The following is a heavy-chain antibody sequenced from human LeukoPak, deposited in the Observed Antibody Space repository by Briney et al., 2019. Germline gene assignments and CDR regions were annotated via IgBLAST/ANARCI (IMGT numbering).Heavy chain of an antibody. J-gene: IGHJ4*02. V-gene: IGHV3-48*02. D-gene: IGHD5-24*01. Sequence: SGGSLRFSCAASGFTFSTYSMNWVRKAPGKGPEWVSYISTSGTTMYYADSVRGRFTISRDNAQNSLYLQMDSLRDEDTAVYYCTTAGAGYNFFGLDWGQGTLVTVSS. CDR1: GFTFSTYS. CDR3: TTAGAGYNFFGLD. CDR2: ISTSGTTM.